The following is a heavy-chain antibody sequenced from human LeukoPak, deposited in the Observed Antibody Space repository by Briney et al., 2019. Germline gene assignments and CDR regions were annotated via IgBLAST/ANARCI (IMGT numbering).Heavy chain of an antibody. CDR3: ARVFWSRYYYIDV. V-gene: IGHV4-39*06. J-gene: IGHJ6*03. CDR2: IYYSGST. D-gene: IGHD2-21*01. CDR1: GGSISSSSYY. Sequence: SETLSLTCTVSGGSISSSSYYWGWIRQPPGKGLEWIGSIYYSGSTYYNPSLKSRVTISVDTSKNQFPLKLSSVTAADAAVYYCARVFWSRYYYIDVWGKGTTVTVSS.